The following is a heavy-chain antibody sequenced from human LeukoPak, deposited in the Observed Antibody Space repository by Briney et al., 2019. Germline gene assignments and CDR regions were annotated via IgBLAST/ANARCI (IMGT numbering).Heavy chain of an antibody. CDR2: IYYSGST. Sequence: SETLSLTCTVSGGSISSSSYYWGWIRQPPGKGLEWIGSIYYSGSTYYNPSLKSRVTISVDTSKNQFSLKLSSVTAADTAVYYSARHIRGGNSNAFDIWGQGTMVTVSS. CDR1: GGSISSSSYY. J-gene: IGHJ3*02. D-gene: IGHD4-23*01. CDR3: ARHIRGGNSNAFDI. V-gene: IGHV4-39*01.